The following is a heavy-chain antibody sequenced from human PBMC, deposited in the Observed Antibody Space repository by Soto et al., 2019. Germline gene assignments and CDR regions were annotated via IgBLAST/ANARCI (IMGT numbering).Heavy chain of an antibody. CDR1: GYTFTSYG. Sequence: GASVKVSCKASGYTFTSYGISWVRQAPGQGLEWMGWISAYNGNTNYAQKLQGRVTMTTDTSTSTAYMELRSLRSDDTAVYYCARDHGARYYDFWSGPSPTMDVWGQGTTVTVSS. J-gene: IGHJ6*02. D-gene: IGHD3-3*01. CDR3: ARDHGARYYDFWSGPSPTMDV. CDR2: ISAYNGNT. V-gene: IGHV1-18*04.